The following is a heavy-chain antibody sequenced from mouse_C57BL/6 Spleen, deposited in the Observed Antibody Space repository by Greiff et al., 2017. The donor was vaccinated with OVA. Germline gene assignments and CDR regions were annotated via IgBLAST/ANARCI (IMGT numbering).Heavy chain of an antibody. CDR3: ATYSNYGYFDV. D-gene: IGHD2-5*01. Sequence: QVQLQQPGAELVRPGSSVKLSCKASGYTFTSYWMHWVKQRPIQGLEWIGNIDPSDSETHYNQKFKDKATLTVDKSSSTAYMQLSSLTSEDYAVYYCATYSNYGYFDVWGTGTTVTVSS. CDR1: GYTFTSYW. CDR2: IDPSDSET. J-gene: IGHJ1*03. V-gene: IGHV1-52*01.